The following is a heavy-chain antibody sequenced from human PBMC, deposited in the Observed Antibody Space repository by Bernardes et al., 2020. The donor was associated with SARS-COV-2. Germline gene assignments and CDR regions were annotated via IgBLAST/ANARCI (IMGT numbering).Heavy chain of an antibody. CDR3: ARDSIVGDAGFDY. CDR2: IGYDGSNT. D-gene: IGHD1-26*01. Sequence: GGSLRLSCAASGFTLSSYGMHWVRQAPGKGREWVAVIGYDGSNTYYADTVKGRFTISRDNSKNTLYLQMNSLRAEDTAVYYCARDSIVGDAGFDYWGQGTLVTVSS. J-gene: IGHJ4*02. CDR1: GFTLSSYG. V-gene: IGHV3-33*01.